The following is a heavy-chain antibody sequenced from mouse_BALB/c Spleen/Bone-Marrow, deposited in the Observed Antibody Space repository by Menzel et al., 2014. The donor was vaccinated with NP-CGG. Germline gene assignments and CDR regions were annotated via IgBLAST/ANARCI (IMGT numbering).Heavy chain of an antibody. CDR2: IDPANGNT. D-gene: IGHD4-1*01. CDR3: ARWEYYAMDY. Sequence: VQLQQSGAELVKPGASVKLSCTASGFNIKDTYMHWVKQRPEQGLEWIGRIDPANGNTKYDPKFQGKATITADTSSNTAYLQLSRPTAEDTAVYYCARWEYYAMDYWGQGTSVTVSS. J-gene: IGHJ4*01. V-gene: IGHV14-3*02. CDR1: GFNIKDTY.